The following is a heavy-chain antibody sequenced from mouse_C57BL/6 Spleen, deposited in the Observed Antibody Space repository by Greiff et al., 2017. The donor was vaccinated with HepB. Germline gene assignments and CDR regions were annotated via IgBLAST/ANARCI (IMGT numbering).Heavy chain of an antibody. V-gene: IGHV1-85*01. D-gene: IGHD1-1*01. J-gene: IGHJ2*01. CDR3: ARYYYGSSLDY. CDR1: GYTFTSYD. Sequence: LVESGPELVTPGASVKLSCKASGYTFTSYDINWVKQRPGQGLEWIGWIYPRDGSTKYNEKFKGKATLTVDTSSSTAYMELHSLTSEDSAVYFCARYYYGSSLDYWGQGTTLTVSS. CDR2: IYPRDGST.